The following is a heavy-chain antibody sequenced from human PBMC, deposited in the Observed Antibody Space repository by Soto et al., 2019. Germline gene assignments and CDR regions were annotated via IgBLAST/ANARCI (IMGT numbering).Heavy chain of an antibody. D-gene: IGHD6-6*01. CDR1: GGTFSSYA. V-gene: IGHV1-69*13. J-gene: IGHJ3*02. Sequence: SVKVSCKASGGTFSSYAISWVRQAPGQGLEWMGGIIPIFGTANYAQKFQGRVTITADESTSTAYMELSSLRSEDTAVNYCARNTGIAARPGAFDIWGQGTMVTV. CDR2: IIPIFGTA. CDR3: ARNTGIAARPGAFDI.